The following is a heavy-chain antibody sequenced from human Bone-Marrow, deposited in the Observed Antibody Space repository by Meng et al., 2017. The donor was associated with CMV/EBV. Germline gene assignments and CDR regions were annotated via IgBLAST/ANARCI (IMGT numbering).Heavy chain of an antibody. Sequence: ASVKVSCKASGYTFTGYYMHWVRQAPGQGLEWMGWINPNSGGTNYAQKFQGRVTMTRDTSISTAYMELSRLRSDDTAVYYCARDMGSLGYCSSTSCYWSPGNFDYWGQGTLVTVSS. CDR2: INPNSGGT. CDR1: GYTFTGYY. CDR3: ARDMGSLGYCSSTSCYWSPGNFDY. D-gene: IGHD2-2*01. V-gene: IGHV1-2*02. J-gene: IGHJ4*02.